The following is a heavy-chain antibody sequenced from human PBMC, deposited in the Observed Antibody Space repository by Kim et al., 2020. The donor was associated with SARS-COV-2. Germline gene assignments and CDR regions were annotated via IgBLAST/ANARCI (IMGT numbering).Heavy chain of an antibody. D-gene: IGHD6-19*01. CDR2: IYTSGST. J-gene: IGHJ6*02. Sequence: ETLSLTCIVSGGSISSHYWSWIRQPAGKGLEWIGRIYTSGSTNYNPSLKSRVTMSVDTSKNQFSLKLSSVTAADTAVYYCAREGSSGGLTGGAYYYYGMDVWGQGTTVTVSS. CDR1: GGSISSHY. V-gene: IGHV4-4*07. CDR3: AREGSSGGLTGGAYYYYGMDV.